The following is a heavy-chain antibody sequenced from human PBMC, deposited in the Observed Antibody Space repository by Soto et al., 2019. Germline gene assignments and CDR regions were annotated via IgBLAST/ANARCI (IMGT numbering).Heavy chain of an antibody. CDR2: ISYDGSNK. CDR1: GFTFSTYG. J-gene: IGHJ4*02. CDR3: AKVRRGLEYSSSGDFDY. Sequence: QVQLVESGGGVVQPGRSLRLSCAASGFTFSTYGMYWVRQAPGKGLEWVAVISYDGSNKYYADSVKGRFTISRDNSKNTVYLQMNSLSAEDTAVYYCAKVRRGLEYSSSGDFDYWGQGTLVTVSS. V-gene: IGHV3-30*18. D-gene: IGHD6-6*01.